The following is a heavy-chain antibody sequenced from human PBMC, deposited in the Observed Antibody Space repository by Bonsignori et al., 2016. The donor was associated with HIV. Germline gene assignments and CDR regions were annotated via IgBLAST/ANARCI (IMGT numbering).Heavy chain of an antibody. J-gene: IGHJ4*02. CDR1: GGSFSNYI. Sequence: QVQLVQSGAEVKKPGSSVKVSCKASGGSFSNYIITWVRQAPGQGLEWMGGIFPIFGSANYAQKFQGRVTITADESTSTAYIELSSLRSEDTAVYYCARDAAAVFRPRRGQGTLV. D-gene: IGHD6-13*01. V-gene: IGHV1-69*13. CDR2: IFPIFGSA. CDR3: ARDAAAVFRPR.